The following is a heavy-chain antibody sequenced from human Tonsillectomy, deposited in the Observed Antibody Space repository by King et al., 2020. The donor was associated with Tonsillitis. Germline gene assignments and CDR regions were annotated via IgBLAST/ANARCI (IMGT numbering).Heavy chain of an antibody. CDR2: ISYDGSNK. CDR3: AKDCVLLWFGEAVSNWFDP. CDR1: GFTFSSYG. D-gene: IGHD3-10*01. Sequence: QLVQSGGGGVQPWRSLILSCAGSGFTFSSYGMHWVRQAPGKGLEWGAVISYDGSNKYFADSVKGRFTSSRDNSKDTLYLQMNSLRAEDTAVYYCAKDCVLLWFGEAVSNWFDPWGQGTLVTVSS. V-gene: IGHV3-30*18. J-gene: IGHJ5*02.